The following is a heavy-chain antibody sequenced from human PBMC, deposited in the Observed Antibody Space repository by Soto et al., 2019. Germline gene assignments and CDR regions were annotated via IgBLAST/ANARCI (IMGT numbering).Heavy chain of an antibody. J-gene: IGHJ4*01. D-gene: IGHD3-10*01. CDR3: TGLWFGEIYNY. CDR2: IKNKNDGGTT. CDR1: GFSFKNAW. Sequence: EAELVESGGGLVKPGGSLTLSCAASGFSFKNAWMNWVRQAPGKGLEWVGRIKNKNDGGTTDYAAFVQGRFTISRDAPENTLYLHMTGLKTEDTAVHFCTGLWFGEIYNYWGQGSLVTVSS. V-gene: IGHV3-15*07.